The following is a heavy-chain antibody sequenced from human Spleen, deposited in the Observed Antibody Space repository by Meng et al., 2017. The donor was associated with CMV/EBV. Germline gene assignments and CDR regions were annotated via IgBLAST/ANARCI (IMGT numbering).Heavy chain of an antibody. V-gene: IGHV4-39*07. CDR3: ARGTFGYCSSTSCHSDY. CDR1: GGSISSSGYY. Sequence: SETLSLTCSVSGGSISSSGYYWGWIRQPPGKGLEWIGSIYHSGSTYYNPSLKSRVTISVDTSKNQFSLKLSSVTAADTAVYYCARGTFGYCSSTSCHSDYWGQGTLVTVSS. J-gene: IGHJ4*02. D-gene: IGHD2-2*03. CDR2: IYHSGST.